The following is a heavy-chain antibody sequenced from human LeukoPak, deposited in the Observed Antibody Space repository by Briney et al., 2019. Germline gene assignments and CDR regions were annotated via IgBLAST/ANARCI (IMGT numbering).Heavy chain of an antibody. D-gene: IGHD3-10*01. CDR3: ARVGYYFGSGSLIQYYFDY. Sequence: PGGSLRLSCAASGFTFSSYWMHWVRQAPGKGLVWVSHINSDASSTSYADSEKGRFTISRDNAKNTLYLQMNSLRAEDTAMYYCARVGYYFGSGSLIQYYFDYWGQGTLVTVSS. CDR1: GFTFSSYW. V-gene: IGHV3-74*01. J-gene: IGHJ4*02. CDR2: INSDASST.